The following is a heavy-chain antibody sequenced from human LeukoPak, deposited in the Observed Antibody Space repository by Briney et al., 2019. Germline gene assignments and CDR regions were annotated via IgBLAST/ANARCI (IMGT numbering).Heavy chain of an antibody. V-gene: IGHV1-8*01. Sequence: GASVKVSCKVSGYTLTELSMHWVRQAPGQGLEWMGWMNPNSGNTGYAQKFQGRVTMTRNTSISTAYMELSSLRSEDTAVYYCARGGGGSGSYSRDWFDPWGQGTLVTVSS. J-gene: IGHJ5*02. CDR1: GYTLTELS. CDR2: MNPNSGNT. CDR3: ARGGGGSGSYSRDWFDP. D-gene: IGHD3-10*01.